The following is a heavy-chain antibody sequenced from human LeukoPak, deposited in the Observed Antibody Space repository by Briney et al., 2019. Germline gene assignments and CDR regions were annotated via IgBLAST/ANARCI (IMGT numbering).Heavy chain of an antibody. D-gene: IGHD3-3*01. V-gene: IGHV1-2*02. CDR3: ARDPDRGGFWSGYYGFRRFWFDP. Sequence: GASVKVSCKASGYTFTGYYMHWVRQAPGQGLEWMGWINPNSGGTNYAQKFQGRVTMTRDTSISTAYMELSRLRSDDTAVYYCARDPDRGGFWSGYYGFRRFWFDPWGQGTLVTVSS. CDR2: INPNSGGT. J-gene: IGHJ5*02. CDR1: GYTFTGYY.